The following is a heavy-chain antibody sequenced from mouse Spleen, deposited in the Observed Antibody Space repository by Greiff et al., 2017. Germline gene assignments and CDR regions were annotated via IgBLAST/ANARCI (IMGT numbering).Heavy chain of an antibody. Sequence: EVQLVESGGGLVKPGGSLKLSCAASGFTFSDYGVHWVRQAPEKGLEWVAYISSGSSTIYYADTVKGRVTISGDNAKHTLFLQMTSLTSEDTAMYYCARNYKYDVWYFDVWGAGTTGTVS. CDR1: GFTFSDYG. V-gene: IGHV5-17*01. CDR3: ARNYKYDVWYFDV. D-gene: IGHD2-14*01. J-gene: IGHJ1*01. CDR2: ISSGSSTI.